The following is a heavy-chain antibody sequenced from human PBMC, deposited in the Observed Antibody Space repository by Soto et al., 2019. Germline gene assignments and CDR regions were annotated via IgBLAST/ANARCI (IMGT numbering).Heavy chain of an antibody. V-gene: IGHV3-15*01. Sequence: EVQLVESGGGLVKPGGSLRLSCAPSGFTFSNAWMSWVRQAPGKGLEWVGRIKSKTDGGTTDYAAPGKGRFTISRDDSKNTLYLQMNSLKTEDTAVYYCTTWFGELFFDYWGQGTLVTVSS. CDR1: GFTFSNAW. CDR3: TTWFGELFFDY. CDR2: IKSKTDGGTT. D-gene: IGHD3-10*01. J-gene: IGHJ4*02.